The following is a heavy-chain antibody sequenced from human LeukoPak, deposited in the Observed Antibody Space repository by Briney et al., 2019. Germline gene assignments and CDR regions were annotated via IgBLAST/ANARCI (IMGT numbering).Heavy chain of an antibody. Sequence: VGSLRLSCAASGFTFSSYSMNWVRQAPGKGLEWVSSISSSSSYIYYADSVKGRFTISRDNAKNSLYLQMNSLRAEDTAVYYCARDVYSGSYHLFDYWGQGTLVTVSS. V-gene: IGHV3-21*01. J-gene: IGHJ4*02. D-gene: IGHD1-26*01. CDR2: ISSSSSYI. CDR1: GFTFSSYS. CDR3: ARDVYSGSYHLFDY.